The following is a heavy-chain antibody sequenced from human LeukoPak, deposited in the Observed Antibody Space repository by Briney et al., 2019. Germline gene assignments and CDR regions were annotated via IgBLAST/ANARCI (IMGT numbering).Heavy chain of an antibody. J-gene: IGHJ4*03. D-gene: IGHD1-26*01. CDR3: ARAQYSGSCFDY. Sequence: PSGTLSLTCTVAVGSISGYFWSWVRHAPGTGLDWIGHIYYSGATNYNPSLRCRVTISVDTSKNQFSLKLRSVTAADTAVYYCARAQYSGSCFDYWGQGTLVTVSS. V-gene: IGHV4-59*13. CDR1: VGSISGYF. CDR2: IYYSGAT.